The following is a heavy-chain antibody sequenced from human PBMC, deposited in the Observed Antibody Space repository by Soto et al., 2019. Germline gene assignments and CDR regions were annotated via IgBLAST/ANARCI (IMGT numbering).Heavy chain of an antibody. D-gene: IGHD3-9*01. CDR2: IYSGGST. V-gene: IGHV4-4*02. J-gene: IGHJ5*02. Sequence: PSETLSLICAVSGGSISSGDWCWSWVRQSPGKGLEWIGEIYSGGSTNYNPSLKSRVTISADKSKNQFSLKLSSVTAADTAVYYCARYGPKYDILTGYYVLFDPWGQGTLVTVSS. CDR1: GGSISSGDW. CDR3: ARYGPKYDILTGYYVLFDP.